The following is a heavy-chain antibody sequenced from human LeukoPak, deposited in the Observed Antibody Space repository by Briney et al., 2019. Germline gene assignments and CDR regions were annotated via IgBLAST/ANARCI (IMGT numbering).Heavy chain of an antibody. CDR2: ITGTGSGSSP. CDR1: GFIFNTYA. J-gene: IGHJ4*02. V-gene: IGHV3-23*01. CDR3: AKGYSFGDN. D-gene: IGHD2-15*01. Sequence: GGSLRLSCAASGFIFNTYAMSWVRQAPGKGLEWVSTITGTGSGSSPSYADSVKGRFSISRDNSKNTLYLQMNSLRADDTGVYYCAKGYSFGDNWGQGTLVTASS.